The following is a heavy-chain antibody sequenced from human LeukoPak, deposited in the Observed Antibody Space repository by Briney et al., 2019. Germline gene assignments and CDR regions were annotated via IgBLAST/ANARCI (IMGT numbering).Heavy chain of an antibody. CDR1: GYTFTSYG. D-gene: IGHD3-10*01. J-gene: IGHJ6*03. CDR2: VSAYNGHT. CDR3: ARRPGGYYYYYMDV. V-gene: IGHV1-18*01. Sequence: ASVKVSCKASGYTFTSYGISWVRQAPGQGLEWMGWVSAYNGHTNYAQKVQGRVTMTTATSTSTAYMELRRLTSDDTAVYYCARRPGGYYYYYMDVWGKGTTVTVSS.